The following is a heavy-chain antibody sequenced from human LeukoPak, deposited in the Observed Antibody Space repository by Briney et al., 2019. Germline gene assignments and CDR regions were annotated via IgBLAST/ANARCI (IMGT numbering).Heavy chain of an antibody. D-gene: IGHD3-22*01. CDR1: GFTFSSYG. CDR2: ISGSGGST. V-gene: IGHV3-23*01. J-gene: IGHJ4*02. CDR3: AKVKDSSGYWYFDY. Sequence: PGGSLRLSCAASGFTFSSYGMSWVRQAPGKGLEWVSAISGSGGSTYYADSVKGRFTISRDNSKNTLYLQMNSLRAEDTAVYYCAKVKDSSGYWYFDYWGQGTLVTVSS.